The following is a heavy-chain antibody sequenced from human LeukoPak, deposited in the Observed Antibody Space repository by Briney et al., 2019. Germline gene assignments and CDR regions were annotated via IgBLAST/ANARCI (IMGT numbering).Heavy chain of an antibody. Sequence: GASVKVSCKASGGTFSSYAISWVRQAPGQGLEWMGGIIPIFGTAIYAQKFQGRVTITADESTSTAYMELSSLRSEDTAVYYCARGLGGYCSSTSCPFDYWGQGTLVTVSS. CDR3: ARGLGGYCSSTSCPFDY. V-gene: IGHV1-69*13. D-gene: IGHD2-2*01. CDR2: IIPIFGTA. J-gene: IGHJ4*02. CDR1: GGTFSSYA.